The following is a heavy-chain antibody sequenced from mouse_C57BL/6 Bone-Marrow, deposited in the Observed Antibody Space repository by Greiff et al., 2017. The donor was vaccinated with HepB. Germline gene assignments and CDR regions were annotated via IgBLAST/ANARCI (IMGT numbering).Heavy chain of an antibody. J-gene: IGHJ4*01. V-gene: IGHV1-55*01. CDR3: ARSLIYYYGSSYVTYYAMDY. D-gene: IGHD1-1*01. CDR2: IYPGSGST. CDR1: GYTFTSYW. Sequence: QVQLQQPGAELVKPGASVKMSCKASGYTFTSYWMTWVKQRPGQGLEWIGDIYPGSGSTNYNEKFKSKATLTVDTSSSTAYMQLSSLTSEDSAVYYCARSLIYYYGSSYVTYYAMDYWGQGTSVTVSS.